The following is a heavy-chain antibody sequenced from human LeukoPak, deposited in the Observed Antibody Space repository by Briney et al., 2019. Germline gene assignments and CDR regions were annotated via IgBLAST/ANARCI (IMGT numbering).Heavy chain of an antibody. J-gene: IGHJ4*02. Sequence: ASVKVSCKASGYTFTGYYMHWVRQPPGQGLEWMGWINPNSGGTNYAQKFQGRVTMTRDTSISTAYMELSRLKSDDTAVYYCARDPSYDFPRDYWGQGTLVSVSS. V-gene: IGHV1-2*02. D-gene: IGHD3-3*01. CDR1: GYTFTGYY. CDR2: INPNSGGT. CDR3: ARDPSYDFPRDY.